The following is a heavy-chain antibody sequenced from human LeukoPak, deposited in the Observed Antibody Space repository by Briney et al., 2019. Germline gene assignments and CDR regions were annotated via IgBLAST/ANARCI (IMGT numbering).Heavy chain of an antibody. CDR3: ARDRGYCSSTSCYNCFDP. V-gene: IGHV1-69*13. Sequence: SVKVSCKASGGTFSSYAISWVRQAPGQGLEWMGGIIPIFGTANYAQKFQGRVTITADESTSTAYMELSSLRSEDTAVYYCARDRGYCSSTSCYNCFDPWGQGTLVTVSS. CDR1: GGTFSSYA. D-gene: IGHD2-2*01. J-gene: IGHJ5*02. CDR2: IIPIFGTA.